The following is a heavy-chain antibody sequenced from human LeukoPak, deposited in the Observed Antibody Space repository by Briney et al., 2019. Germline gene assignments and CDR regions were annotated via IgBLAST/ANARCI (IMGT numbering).Heavy chain of an antibody. J-gene: IGHJ4*02. D-gene: IGHD6-19*01. V-gene: IGHV4-38-2*01. CDR1: GYSISSGYY. CDR2: IHHSGST. Sequence: SETLSLTCAVSGYSISSGYYWGWIRQPPGKGLEWIGSIHHSGSTYYNPSLKSRVTISVDTSKNQFSLKLSSVTAADTAVYYCARVRGWEEFDYWGQGTLVTVSS. CDR3: ARVRGWEEFDY.